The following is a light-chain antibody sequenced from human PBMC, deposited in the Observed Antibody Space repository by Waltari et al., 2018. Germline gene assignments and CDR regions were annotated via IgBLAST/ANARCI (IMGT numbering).Light chain of an antibody. Sequence: QSVLTPPPSASGTPGQRFAISCSGSSSNIGSNTVNWYQQLPGTAPKLLIYGNNQRPSGVPDRFSGSKSGTSASLAIGGLQSDDEADYYCAAWDDNLNGWVFGGGTMLAVL. J-gene: IGLJ3*02. CDR3: AAWDDNLNGWV. CDR2: GNN. V-gene: IGLV1-44*01. CDR1: SSNIGSNT.